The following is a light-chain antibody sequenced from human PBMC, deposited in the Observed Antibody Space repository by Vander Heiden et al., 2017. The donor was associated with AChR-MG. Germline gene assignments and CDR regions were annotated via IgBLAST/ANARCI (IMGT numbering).Light chain of an antibody. J-gene: IGKJ4*01. CDR3: QQYDSSPLT. CDR1: QSVSSSY. CDR2: GAS. Sequence: DTVLTQSPGPLPLPPGERATLSCRASQSVSSSYLAWYQQKPGQAPRLLMSGASSRATGIPDRFSGSGSGTDFTLTITRLEPEDFAVYYCQQYDSSPLTFGGGTKVEIK. V-gene: IGKV3-20*01.